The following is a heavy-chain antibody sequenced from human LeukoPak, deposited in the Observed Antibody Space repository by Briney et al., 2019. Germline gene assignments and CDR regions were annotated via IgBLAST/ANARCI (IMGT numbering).Heavy chain of an antibody. CDR1: GFTFSSYA. Sequence: GGSRRLSCAASGFTFSSYAMSWVRQAPGKGLEWVSAISGSGGSTYYADSVKGRFTISRDNSKNTLYLQMNSLRAEDTAVYYCAKDPGITMVRGVIIRSLYYYGMDVWGQGTTVTVSS. V-gene: IGHV3-23*01. J-gene: IGHJ6*02. CDR3: AKDPGITMVRGVIIRSLYYYGMDV. D-gene: IGHD3-10*01. CDR2: ISGSGGST.